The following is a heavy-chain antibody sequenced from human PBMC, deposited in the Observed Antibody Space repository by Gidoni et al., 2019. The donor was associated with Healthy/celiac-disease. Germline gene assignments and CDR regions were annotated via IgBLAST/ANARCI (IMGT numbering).Heavy chain of an antibody. CDR1: GFTFSNYA. Sequence: QVQLVESGGGVVQPGRSLRLSCAASGFTFSNYAMHWVRQAPGKGLEWVAVISYDGSNKYYAESVKGRFTISRDNSKNTLYLQMNSLRAEDTAVYFCAKDHVLLWFGEDRYFDLWGRGTLVTVSS. CDR2: ISYDGSNK. D-gene: IGHD3-10*01. V-gene: IGHV3-30*18. CDR3: AKDHVLLWFGEDRYFDL. J-gene: IGHJ2*01.